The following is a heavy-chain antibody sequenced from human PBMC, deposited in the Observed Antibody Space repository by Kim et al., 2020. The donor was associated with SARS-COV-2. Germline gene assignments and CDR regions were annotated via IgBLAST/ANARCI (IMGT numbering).Heavy chain of an antibody. Sequence: RFTISRDNSKNTLYLQMNSLRAEDTAVYYCAKTIAAYYYDSSGPYYFDYWGQGTLVTVSS. CDR3: AKTIAAYYYDSSGPYYFDY. J-gene: IGHJ4*02. V-gene: IGHV3-33*06. D-gene: IGHD3-22*01.